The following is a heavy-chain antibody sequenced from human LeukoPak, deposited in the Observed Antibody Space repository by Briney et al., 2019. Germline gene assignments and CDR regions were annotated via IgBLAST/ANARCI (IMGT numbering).Heavy chain of an antibody. CDR3: ARVKGSYAVDM. CDR1: GFTFSDYY. J-gene: IGHJ3*02. Sequence: GGSLRLSCAASGFTFSDYYMSWMRQAPGKGLEWVSYISSSRNSIYYADSVQGRFTMSSDNAKNSLYLQMNSLRAEDTAVYYCARVKGSYAVDMWGQGIMVTVSS. D-gene: IGHD2-15*01. V-gene: IGHV3-11*01. CDR2: ISSSRNSI.